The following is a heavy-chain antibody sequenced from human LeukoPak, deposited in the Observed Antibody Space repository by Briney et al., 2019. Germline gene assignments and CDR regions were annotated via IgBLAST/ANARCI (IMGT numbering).Heavy chain of an antibody. Sequence: ALVKVSCKASGYTFTDYYIHWLRQAPGQGLEWMGWISANIGGTNYAQKFRGRVTMTKDTSISTAYMELSGLTSDDTAVYYCARDGSFDYWGQGTLVTVSS. J-gene: IGHJ4*02. CDR2: ISANIGGT. D-gene: IGHD5-12*01. CDR3: ARDGSFDY. CDR1: GYTFTDYY. V-gene: IGHV1-2*02.